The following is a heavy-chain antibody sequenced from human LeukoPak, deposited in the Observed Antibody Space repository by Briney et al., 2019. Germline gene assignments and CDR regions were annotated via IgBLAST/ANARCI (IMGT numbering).Heavy chain of an antibody. D-gene: IGHD3-9*01. J-gene: IGHJ4*02. CDR3: AKWGDYDVLTGYYVPDY. CDR2: ILGSGGST. CDR1: GFTFSNYA. V-gene: IGHV3-23*01. Sequence: GGSQRLSCAASGFTFSNYAMSWVRQAPGKGLEWVSAILGSGGSTYYADSVKGRFTVSRDNSKSTLYLQMNSLRAEDTALYYCAKWGDYDVLTGYYVPDYWGQGTLVTVPS.